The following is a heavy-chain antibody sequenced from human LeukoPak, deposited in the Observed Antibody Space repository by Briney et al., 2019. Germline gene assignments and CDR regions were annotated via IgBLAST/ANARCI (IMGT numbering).Heavy chain of an antibody. CDR1: GVSISSYY. D-gene: IGHD2-2*02. CDR3: ARVSGYCSSTSCYKGYYYYMDV. CDR2: IYTSGST. J-gene: IGHJ6*03. V-gene: IGHV4-4*07. Sequence: SETLSLTCTVSGVSISSYYWSWIRQPAGQGLEWIGRIYTSGSTTYNPSLKTRVTMSVDTSKNQFSLKLSSVTAADTAVYYCARVSGYCSSTSCYKGYYYYMDVWGKGTTVTVSS.